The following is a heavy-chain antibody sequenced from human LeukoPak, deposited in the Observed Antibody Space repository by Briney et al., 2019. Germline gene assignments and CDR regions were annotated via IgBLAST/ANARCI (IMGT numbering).Heavy chain of an antibody. J-gene: IGHJ4*02. Sequence: SETLSLTCAVSGGSISAYYWGWIRQPPGKGLEWIGSIYYSGSTYYNPSLKSRVTISVDTSKNQFSLKLSSVTAADTAVYYCASDYDSSGYYNYWGQGTLVTVSS. V-gene: IGHV4-39*07. CDR2: IYYSGST. CDR3: ASDYDSSGYYNY. CDR1: GGSISAYY. D-gene: IGHD3-22*01.